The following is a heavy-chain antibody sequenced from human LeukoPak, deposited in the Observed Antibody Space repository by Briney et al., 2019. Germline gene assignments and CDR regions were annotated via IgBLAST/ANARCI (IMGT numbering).Heavy chain of an antibody. CDR1: GGTFSSYA. CDR3: ARGASYDRGTDWFDP. J-gene: IGHJ5*02. Sequence: GASVKVSCKASGGTFSSYAISWVRQAPGQGLEWMGGIIPIFGTANYAQKFQGRVTITTDESTSTAYMELSSLRSEDTAVCYCARGASYDRGTDWFDPWGQGTLVTVSS. V-gene: IGHV1-69*05. D-gene: IGHD3-22*01. CDR2: IIPIFGTA.